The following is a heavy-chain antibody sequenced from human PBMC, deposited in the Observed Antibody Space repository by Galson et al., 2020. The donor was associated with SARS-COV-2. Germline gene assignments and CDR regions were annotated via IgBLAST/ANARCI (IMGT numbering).Heavy chain of an antibody. CDR2: ISSNGGST. D-gene: IGHD1-26*01. J-gene: IGHJ4*02. CDR3: ARGWAATDY. CDR1: GFTVSSNY. V-gene: IGHV3-64*02. Sequence: GGSLRLSCAASGFTVSSNYMSWVRQAPGKGLEYVSAISSNGGSTYYADSVKGRFTISRDNSKNTLYLQMGSLRAEDMAVYYCARGWAATDYWGQGTLVTVSS.